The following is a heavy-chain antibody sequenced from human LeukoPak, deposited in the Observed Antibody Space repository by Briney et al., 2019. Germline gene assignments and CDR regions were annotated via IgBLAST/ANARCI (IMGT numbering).Heavy chain of an antibody. D-gene: IGHD6-13*01. Sequence: PGGSLRLSCAASGFTFSAYAITWVRQAPGKGLEWVSGIRGNSERTYYADSVRGRFTISRDNSKDTVYLQISSLRVKDTAVYYCAREQSGTRCWYTVDYWGQGTLVAVSS. CDR1: GFTFSAYA. CDR3: AREQSGTRCWYTVDY. V-gene: IGHV3-23*01. CDR2: IRGNSERT. J-gene: IGHJ4*02.